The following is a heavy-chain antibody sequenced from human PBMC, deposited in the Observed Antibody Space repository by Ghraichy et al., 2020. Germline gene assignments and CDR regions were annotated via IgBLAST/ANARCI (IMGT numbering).Heavy chain of an antibody. J-gene: IGHJ3*02. CDR2: IRYDGSNK. V-gene: IGHV3-30*02. Sequence: GGSLRLSCAASGFTFSSYGMHWVRQAPGKGLEWVAFIRYDGSNKYYADSVKGRFTISRDNSKNTLYLQMNSLRAEDTAVYYCAKVFTMVRGVITSPHYAFDIWGQGTMVTVSS. D-gene: IGHD3-10*01. CDR1: GFTFSSYG. CDR3: AKVFTMVRGVITSPHYAFDI.